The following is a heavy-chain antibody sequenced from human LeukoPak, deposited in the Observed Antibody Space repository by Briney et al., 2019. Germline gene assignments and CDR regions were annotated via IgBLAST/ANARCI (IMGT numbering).Heavy chain of an antibody. CDR1: GFIFSNFA. CDR2: ISYDGSHT. V-gene: IGHV3-30*01. Sequence: PGGSLRLSCAASGFIFSNFAMHWVRQAPGKVLEWVALISYDGSHTYYADSMKGRFTISRDNSRNVLYLQMTSLSGDDSAVYYCAREEQELVRDYYYYMDVWGKATTVTVSS. J-gene: IGHJ6*03. D-gene: IGHD6-13*01. CDR3: AREEQELVRDYYYYMDV.